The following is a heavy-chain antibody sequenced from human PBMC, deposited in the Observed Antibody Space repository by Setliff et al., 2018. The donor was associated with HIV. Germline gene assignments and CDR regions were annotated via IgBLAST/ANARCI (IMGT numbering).Heavy chain of an antibody. D-gene: IGHD4-4*01. Sequence: ASVKVSCKASGGTFSNYMIIWVRQAPGQGLEWVGVITPIGTTNFAQTFEGRVTITADESTSTVHMEVTNLRSEDTAVYYCARERTTLTPHGLGYMDVWGKGTTVTVSS. J-gene: IGHJ6*03. CDR1: GGTFSNYM. V-gene: IGHV1-69*13. CDR2: ITPIGTT. CDR3: ARERTTLTPHGLGYMDV.